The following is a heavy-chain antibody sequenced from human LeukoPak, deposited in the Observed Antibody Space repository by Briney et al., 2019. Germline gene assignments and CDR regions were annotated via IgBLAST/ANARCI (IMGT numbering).Heavy chain of an antibody. J-gene: IGHJ4*02. D-gene: IGHD4-11*01. Sequence: SETLSLTCAVYGGSFSGYYWSWIRQPPGKGLEWIGEINHSGSTNYNPSLKSRVTISVDTSKNQFSLKLSSVTAADTAVYYCARVDYSKGFDYWGQGTLVTVSS. CDR2: INHSGST. CDR3: ARVDYSKGFDY. CDR1: GGSFSGYY. V-gene: IGHV4-34*01.